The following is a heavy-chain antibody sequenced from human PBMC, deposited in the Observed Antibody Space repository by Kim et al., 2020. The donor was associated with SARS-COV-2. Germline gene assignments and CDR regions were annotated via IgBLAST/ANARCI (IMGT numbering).Heavy chain of an antibody. CDR3: ARHVPLGQQLVRYLDY. Sequence: GGSLRLSCAASGFTFSNYWMSWVRQAPGQGLEWVANIKQDGSEKYYVDSVKGRFSISRDNAKNSLYLQMNSLRAEDTAVYYCARHVPLGQQLVRYLDYWGQGTLVSVSS. CDR2: IKQDGSEK. CDR1: GFTFSNYW. D-gene: IGHD6-13*01. J-gene: IGHJ4*02. V-gene: IGHV3-7*01.